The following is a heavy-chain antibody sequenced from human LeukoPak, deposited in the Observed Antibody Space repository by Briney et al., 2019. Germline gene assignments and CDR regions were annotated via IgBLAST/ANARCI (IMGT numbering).Heavy chain of an antibody. V-gene: IGHV4-39*01. CDR1: GGSISSSSYY. J-gene: IGHJ6*03. Sequence: SETLSLTCTVSGGSISSSSYYWGWIRQPPGTGLEWIGSIYYSGSTYYNPSLKSRVTISVDTSKNQFSLKLSSVTAADTAVYYCARHAGVGATLYYYYYYMDVWGKGTTVTVSS. D-gene: IGHD1-26*01. CDR3: ARHAGVGATLYYYYYYMDV. CDR2: IYYSGST.